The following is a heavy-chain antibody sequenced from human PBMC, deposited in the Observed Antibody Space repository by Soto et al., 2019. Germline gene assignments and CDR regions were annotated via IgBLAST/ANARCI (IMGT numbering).Heavy chain of an antibody. D-gene: IGHD2-21*02. J-gene: IGHJ4*02. CDR3: AREGTYCGGDCYSDY. CDR2: ISAYNGNT. Sequence: ASVQVSCKASGYTFTSYGISWVRQAPGQGLEWMGWISAYNGNTNYAQKLQGRVTMTTDTSTSTAYMELRSLRSDDTAVYYCAREGTYCGGDCYSDYWGQGTLVTVSS. CDR1: GYTFTSYG. V-gene: IGHV1-18*04.